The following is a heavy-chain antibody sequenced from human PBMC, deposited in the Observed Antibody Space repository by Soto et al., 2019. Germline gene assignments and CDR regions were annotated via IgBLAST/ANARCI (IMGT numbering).Heavy chain of an antibody. Sequence: SETLSLTCTVSGGSISSYYWSWIRQPPGKGLEWIGYIYYSGSTNYNPSLKSRVTISVDTSKNQFSLKLSSVTAADTAVYYCARLRRELGYSYGYNWFDPWGQGTLVTVSS. CDR2: IYYSGST. CDR3: ARLRRELGYSYGYNWFDP. CDR1: GGSISSYY. D-gene: IGHD5-18*01. J-gene: IGHJ5*02. V-gene: IGHV4-59*01.